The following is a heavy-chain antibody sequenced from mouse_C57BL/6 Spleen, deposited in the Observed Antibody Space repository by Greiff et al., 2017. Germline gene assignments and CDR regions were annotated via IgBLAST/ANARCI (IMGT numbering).Heavy chain of an antibody. CDR2: IYPGSGST. CDR3: VSTAVRATGWYFEV. D-gene: IGHD1-1*01. Sequence: QVQLQQSGAELVKPGASLKMSCKASGYTFTSYWITWVNQRPGQGLEWIGDIYPGSGSTNYNEKFKSNATLAVDTSSSTAYMQHSSLTSEDPAVYYCVSTAVRATGWYFEVWGTGTTVTVSS. CDR1: GYTFTSYW. J-gene: IGHJ1*03. V-gene: IGHV1-55*01.